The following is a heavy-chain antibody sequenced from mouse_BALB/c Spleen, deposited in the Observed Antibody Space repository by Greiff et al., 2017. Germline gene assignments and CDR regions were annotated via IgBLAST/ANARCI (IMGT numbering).Heavy chain of an antibody. Sequence: QVQLKESGPQLVRPGASVKISCKASGYSFTSYWMHWVKQRPGQGLEWIGMIDPSDSETRLNQKFKDKATLTVDKSSSTAYMQLSSPTSEDSAVYYCARSVYYGNYFDYWGQGTTLTVSS. D-gene: IGHD2-1*01. CDR2: IDPSDSET. CDR1: GYSFTSYW. CDR3: ARSVYYGNYFDY. V-gene: IGHV1S126*01. J-gene: IGHJ2*01.